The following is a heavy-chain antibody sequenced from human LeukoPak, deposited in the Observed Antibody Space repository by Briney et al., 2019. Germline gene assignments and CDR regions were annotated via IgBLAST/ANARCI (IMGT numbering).Heavy chain of an antibody. V-gene: IGHV1-2*02. CDR1: GYTFTGHY. J-gene: IGHJ4*02. CDR2: INPNSGGT. CDR3: TRGSTGGSYLPYYFDY. Sequence: ASVKVSCKASGYTFTGHYIHWVRQAPGQGLEWMGWINPNSGGTNYAQKFPGRVTMARDTSISTAYMELSSLRSDDTALYYCTRGSTGGSYLPYYFDYWGQGTLVTVS. D-gene: IGHD1-26*01.